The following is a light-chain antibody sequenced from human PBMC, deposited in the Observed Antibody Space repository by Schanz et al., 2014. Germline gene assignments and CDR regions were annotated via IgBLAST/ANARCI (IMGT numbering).Light chain of an antibody. CDR1: QSVSSSY. CDR3: QQYGSSWT. Sequence: DIVLTQSPGTLSLSPGERATLSCRASQSVSSSYLAWYQQKPGQAPRLLIYGASSRATGIPDRFSGSGSGTDFTLTIGRLEPEDFAVYYCQQYGSSWTFGQGTKVEIK. CDR2: GAS. V-gene: IGKV3-20*01. J-gene: IGKJ1*01.